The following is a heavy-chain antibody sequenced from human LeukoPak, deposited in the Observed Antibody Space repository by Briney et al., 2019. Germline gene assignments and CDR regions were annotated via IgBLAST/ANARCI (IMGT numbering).Heavy chain of an antibody. V-gene: IGHV3-30*18. CDR1: GFTFSSYG. CDR3: AKDVSAAAGPYYFDY. CDR2: ISYDGSNK. Sequence: GGSLRLSCAASGFTFSSYGMHWVRQAPGKGLEWVAVISYDGSNKYYADSVKGRFTISRDNSKNTLYLQMNSLRAEDTAVYYCAKDVSAAAGPYYFDYWGQGTLVTVSS. D-gene: IGHD6-13*01. J-gene: IGHJ4*02.